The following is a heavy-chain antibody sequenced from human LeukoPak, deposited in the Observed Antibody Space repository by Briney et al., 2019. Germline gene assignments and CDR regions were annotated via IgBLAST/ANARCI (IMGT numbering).Heavy chain of an antibody. D-gene: IGHD4-17*01. J-gene: IGHJ4*02. CDR3: AKIRGDYVPSGYFDY. CDR1: GFTFSSYA. Sequence: QPGGSLRLSCAASGFTFSSYAMSWVRQAPGKGLEWVSAISGSGGSTYYADSVKGRFTISRDNSKNTLYLQMNSLRVEDAAVYYRAKIRGDYVPSGYFDYWGQGTLVTVSS. V-gene: IGHV3-23*01. CDR2: ISGSGGST.